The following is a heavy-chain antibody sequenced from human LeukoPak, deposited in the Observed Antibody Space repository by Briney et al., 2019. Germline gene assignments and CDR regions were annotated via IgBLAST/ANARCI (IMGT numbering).Heavy chain of an antibody. J-gene: IGHJ4*02. V-gene: IGHV3-15*01. CDR2: IKSKTDGGTI. CDR1: GFTFSNAW. Sequence: PGGSLRLSCAASGFTFSNAWMSWVRQAPGKGLEWVGRIKSKTDGGTIDYAAPVKGRFIISRDDSKHTLYLQMNSLKTEDTAVYYCTTAYGSGILKYWGQGTLVTVSS. CDR3: TTAYGSGILKY. D-gene: IGHD3-10*01.